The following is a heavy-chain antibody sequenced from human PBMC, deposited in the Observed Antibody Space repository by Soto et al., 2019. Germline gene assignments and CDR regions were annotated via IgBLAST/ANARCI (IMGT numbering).Heavy chain of an antibody. CDR2: IYYSGST. CDR3: ARWRGQQQRDY. V-gene: IGHV4-59*12. J-gene: IGHJ4*02. CDR1: GGSISSYY. Sequence: LSLTCTVSGGSISSYYWSWIRQPPGKGLEWIGYIYYSGSTNYNPSLKSRVTISVDTSKNQFSLKLSSVTAADTAVYYCARWRGQQQRDYWGQGTLVTVSS. D-gene: IGHD1-1*01.